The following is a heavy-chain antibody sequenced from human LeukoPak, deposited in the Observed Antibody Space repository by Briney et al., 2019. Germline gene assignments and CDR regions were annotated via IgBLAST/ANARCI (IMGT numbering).Heavy chain of an antibody. CDR1: GFTFSSYR. CDR2: ISDSGDSI. V-gene: IGHV3-48*02. Sequence: GALSLSCEASGFTFSSYRMNWVRQVPGKGLEWVSYISDSGDSIYYTDSVKGRFAISRDNAKNSLYLQMNSLRDEDTAVYYCVRDLWELPYWGQGILVTVSS. D-gene: IGHD1-26*01. CDR3: VRDLWELPY. J-gene: IGHJ4*02.